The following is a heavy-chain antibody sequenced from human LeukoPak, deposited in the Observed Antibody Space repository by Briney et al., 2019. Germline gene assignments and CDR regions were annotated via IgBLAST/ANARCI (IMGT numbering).Heavy chain of an antibody. Sequence: GGSLRLSCAASGFTFSSYGMHWVRQAPGKGLEWVAFIRYDGSNKYYADSVKGRFTISRDNSKNTLYLQMNSLRAEDTAVYYCAKDLLAVAGIGVFDYWGQGTLVTVSS. CDR2: IRYDGSNK. CDR3: AKDLLAVAGIGVFDY. J-gene: IGHJ4*02. V-gene: IGHV3-30*02. CDR1: GFTFSSYG. D-gene: IGHD6-19*01.